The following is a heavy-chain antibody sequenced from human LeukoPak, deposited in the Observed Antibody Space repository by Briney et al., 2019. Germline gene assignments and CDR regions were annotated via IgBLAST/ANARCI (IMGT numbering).Heavy chain of an antibody. CDR3: ARDSIAILDY. V-gene: IGHV3-48*03. Sequence: GGSLRLSCAASGFTFSSYEMNWVRQAPGKGLGWVSYISSSGSTIYYADSVKGRFTISRVNAKNSLYLQMNSLRAEDTAVYYCARDSIAILDYWGQGTLVTVSS. CDR1: GFTFSSYE. J-gene: IGHJ4*02. D-gene: IGHD6-6*01. CDR2: ISSSGSTI.